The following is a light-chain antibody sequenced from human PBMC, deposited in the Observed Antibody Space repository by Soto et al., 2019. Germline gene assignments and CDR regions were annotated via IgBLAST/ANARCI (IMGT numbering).Light chain of an antibody. CDR1: QSINIW. V-gene: IGKV1-5*01. Sequence: DIQMTQSPSTLSASVGDRVTITCRASQSINIWLAWYQQKPGKAPKLLIYDASSLQSGVPSRFRGSTSGTEFTLTISSLQPDDFATYYCQRTYNAPFTFGPGTKVAIK. CDR3: QRTYNAPFT. CDR2: DAS. J-gene: IGKJ3*01.